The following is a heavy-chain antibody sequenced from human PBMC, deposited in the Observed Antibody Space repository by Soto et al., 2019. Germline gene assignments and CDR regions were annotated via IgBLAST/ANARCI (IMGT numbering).Heavy chain of an antibody. CDR2: ISSSGSTI. J-gene: IGHJ3*02. V-gene: IGHV3-11*04. CDR3: ARDSMVTYNDAIDI. CDR1: GFTFSDYY. D-gene: IGHD1-20*01. Sequence: GGSLRLSCAASGFTFSDYYMSWIRQAPGKGLEWVSYISSSGSTIYYADSVKGRFTISRDNAKNSLYLQMNSLRAEDTALYYCARDSMVTYNDAIDIWGQGTMVTASS.